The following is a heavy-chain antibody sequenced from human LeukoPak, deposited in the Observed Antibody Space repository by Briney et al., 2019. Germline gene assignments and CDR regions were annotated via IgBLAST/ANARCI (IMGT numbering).Heavy chain of an antibody. CDR3: ARDSIRHGSGTYYDN. D-gene: IGHD3-10*01. J-gene: IGHJ4*02. CDR1: GFTFSTYA. V-gene: IGHV3-30*04. Sequence: GGSLRLSCAASGFTFSTYAMHWVRQAPGKGLEWVALISYDGSKKYYADSVKGRFTFSRDNSKNTLYLQMDSLRDEDTAVYYCARDSIRHGSGTYYDNWGQGTLVTVSS. CDR2: ISYDGSKK.